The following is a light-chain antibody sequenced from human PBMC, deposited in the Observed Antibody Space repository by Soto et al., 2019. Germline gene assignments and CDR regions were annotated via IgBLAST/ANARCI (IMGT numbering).Light chain of an antibody. V-gene: IGLV1-40*01. Sequence: QSVLTQPPSVSGAPGQRVTISCTGSSSNIGAGYDVHWYQQLPGTAPKLLIYGNSNRPSGVPDRFSGSKSGTSASPAITGLQAGDEADYYCQSYDSSLSGWVFGGGTKLTVL. CDR1: SSNIGAGYD. CDR2: GNS. J-gene: IGLJ3*02. CDR3: QSYDSSLSGWV.